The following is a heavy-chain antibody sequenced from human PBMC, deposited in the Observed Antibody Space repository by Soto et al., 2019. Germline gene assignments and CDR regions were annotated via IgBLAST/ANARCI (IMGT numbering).Heavy chain of an antibody. CDR2: INPNSGGT. D-gene: IGHD2-15*01. V-gene: IGHV1-2*02. J-gene: IGHJ4*02. Sequence: ASVKVSFKASGYTFTGYYMHWVRQAPGQGLEWMGWINPNSGGTNYAQKFQGRVTMTRDTSISTAYMELSRLRSDDTAVYYCARGLRTERIVVVVAATELDYWGQGTLVTVSS. CDR3: ARGLRTERIVVVVAATELDY. CDR1: GYTFTGYY.